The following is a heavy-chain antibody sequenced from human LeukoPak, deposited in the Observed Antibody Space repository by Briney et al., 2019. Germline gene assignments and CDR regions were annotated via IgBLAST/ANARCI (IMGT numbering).Heavy chain of an antibody. D-gene: IGHD6-13*01. Sequence: GGSLRLSCAASGFTFSRYAMSWVRQAPGKGLEWGSDISGSGGSTYSPDSLKCRCPISRDNSNNTLYLPMNSLRAEDTAVYYCAKVNGGRQQLVARTCYFDYWGQGTLVTVSS. V-gene: IGHV3-23*01. CDR2: ISGSGGST. CDR1: GFTFSRYA. CDR3: AKVNGGRQQLVARTCYFDY. J-gene: IGHJ4*02.